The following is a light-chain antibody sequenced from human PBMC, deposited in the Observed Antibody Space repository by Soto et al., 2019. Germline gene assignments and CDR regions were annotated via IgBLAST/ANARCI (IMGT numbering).Light chain of an antibody. V-gene: IGLV2-14*01. CDR1: SSDVGGYNY. Sequence: QSALTQPASVSGSPGQSITISCTGTSSDVGGYNYVSWYQQHPGKAPKLMIYDVSNRPSGVSNRFSGSKSGNTASLTISGLQAEDEAHYYCRPYTSTSTRVFGSGTKVTVL. CDR2: DVS. CDR3: RPYTSTSTRV. J-gene: IGLJ1*01.